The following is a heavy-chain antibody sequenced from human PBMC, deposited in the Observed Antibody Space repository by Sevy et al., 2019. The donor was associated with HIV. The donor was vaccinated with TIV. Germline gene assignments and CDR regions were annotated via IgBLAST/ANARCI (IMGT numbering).Heavy chain of an antibody. D-gene: IGHD3-9*01. CDR1: GFTLSSYG. J-gene: IGHJ6*02. V-gene: IGHV3-33*01. CDR3: ARDRLGIRMWAEWGGGMDV. CDR2: IRYDGSNK. Sequence: GGSLRLSCAASGFTLSSYGMHWVRQAPGKGLEWVAVIRYDGSNKYYADSVKGRFTISRDNSKNTLYLQMNSLRAEDMAVDYGARDRLGIRMWAEWGGGMDVWGQGTTVTVSS.